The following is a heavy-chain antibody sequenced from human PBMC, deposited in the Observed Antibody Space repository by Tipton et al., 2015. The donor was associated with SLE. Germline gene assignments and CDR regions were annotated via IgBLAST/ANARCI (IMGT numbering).Heavy chain of an antibody. V-gene: IGHV4-59*01. CDR3: ARGRYLFGY. D-gene: IGHD1-14*01. CDR1: GGSIKSYY. CDR2: IYYNGRT. Sequence: LRLSCTVSGGSIKSYYWSWIRQSPGKGLEWIGYIYYNGRTNYNPSLESRVTISADTSRNQFSLQLNSVTAADAAVYYCARGRYLFGYWGQGTLVTVSS. J-gene: IGHJ4*02.